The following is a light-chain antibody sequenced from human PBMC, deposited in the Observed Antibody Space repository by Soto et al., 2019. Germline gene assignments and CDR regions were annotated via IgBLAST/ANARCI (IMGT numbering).Light chain of an antibody. CDR2: GAF. CDR1: PSVTNY. Sequence: EIVLTQSPATLSLSPGERATLSCRASPSVTNYLAWYQQKPGQAPRLLIYGAFNRATGIPARFSGSGSGTDFTLTISRLEPEDFAVYYCQQYGSSRLTFGGGTKVEIK. V-gene: IGKV3-20*01. J-gene: IGKJ4*01. CDR3: QQYGSSRLT.